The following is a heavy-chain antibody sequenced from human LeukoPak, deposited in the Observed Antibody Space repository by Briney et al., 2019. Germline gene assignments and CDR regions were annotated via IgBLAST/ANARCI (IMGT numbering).Heavy chain of an antibody. D-gene: IGHD2-2*01. J-gene: IGHJ6*03. CDR3: ARYIVVVPDHYYMDV. V-gene: IGHV4-59*11. Sequence: PSETLSLTCTVSGASISSHYWSWIRQPPGKGLEWIGYIYYSGSTKYNPSLKSRVTISVDKSKTHFSLKLRSVTAADTAVYYCARYIVVVPDHYYMDVWGKGTTVTVSS. CDR2: IYYSGST. CDR1: GASISSHY.